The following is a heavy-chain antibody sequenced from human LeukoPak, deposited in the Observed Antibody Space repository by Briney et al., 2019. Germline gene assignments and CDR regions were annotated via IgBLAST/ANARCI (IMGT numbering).Heavy chain of an antibody. CDR1: GFTFSSYW. V-gene: IGHV3-74*01. CDR3: AKLWLVAATRGAL. J-gene: IGHJ4*02. Sequence: GGSLRLSCAASGFTFSSYWMHWVRQAPGKGLVWVSRINSDGSSTSYADSVKGRFTISRDNAKNTLYLQMNSLRAEDTAVYYCAKLWLVAATRGALWGRGTLVTVSS. CDR2: INSDGSST. D-gene: IGHD2-15*01.